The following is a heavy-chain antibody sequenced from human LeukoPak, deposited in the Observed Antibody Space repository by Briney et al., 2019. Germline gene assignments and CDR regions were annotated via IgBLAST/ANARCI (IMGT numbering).Heavy chain of an antibody. Sequence: SETLSLTCAVYGGSFSGCYWSWLRQPPGKGLEWLGEINHSGSTNYNPSLKSRVTISVDTSKNQFPLKLSSVTAADTAVYYCARLLRGYSGSYDYWGQGTLVTVSS. V-gene: IGHV4-34*01. D-gene: IGHD1-26*01. CDR3: ARLLRGYSGSYDY. CDR2: INHSGST. J-gene: IGHJ4*02. CDR1: GGSFSGCY.